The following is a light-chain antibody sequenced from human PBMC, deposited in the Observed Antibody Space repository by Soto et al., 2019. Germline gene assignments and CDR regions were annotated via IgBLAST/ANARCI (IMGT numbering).Light chain of an antibody. CDR3: QQYNTWPPIT. CDR1: QSVSSSY. CDR2: GAS. V-gene: IGKV3-15*01. J-gene: IGKJ5*01. Sequence: PGERVTLSCRASQSVSSSYLTWSQHKPGQAPRLLIYGASTRATGLPARFSGSGSGTDFTLTISSLQSEDFAVYYCQQYNTWPPITFGQGTRLEIK.